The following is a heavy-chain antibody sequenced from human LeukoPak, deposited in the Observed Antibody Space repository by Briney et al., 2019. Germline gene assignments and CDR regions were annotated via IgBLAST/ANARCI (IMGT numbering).Heavy chain of an antibody. V-gene: IGHV3-30*02. CDR2: IRYDGSNK. J-gene: IGHJ4*02. D-gene: IGHD1-1*01. CDR1: GFIFSSYG. CDR3: AKYWNVDFDY. Sequence: GGSLRLSCAASGFIFSSYGMHWVRQAPGKGLEWVAFIRYDGSNKYYAGSVKGRFTISRDNSKNTLYLQMNSLRAEDTAVYYCAKYWNVDFDYWGQGTLVTVFS.